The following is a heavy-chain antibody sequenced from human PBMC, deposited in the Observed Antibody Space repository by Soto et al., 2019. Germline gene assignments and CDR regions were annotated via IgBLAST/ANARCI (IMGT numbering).Heavy chain of an antibody. CDR2: IWYDGSNK. V-gene: IGHV3-33*01. CDR1: GFTFSSYG. Sequence: GGSLRLSCAASGFTFSSYGMHWVRQAPGKGLEWVAVIWYDGSNKYYADSVKGRFTISRDNSKNTLYLQMNSLRAEDTAVYYCDRRLGYYYADGTDVWGQGTTVTVSS. J-gene: IGHJ6*02. CDR3: DRRLGYYYADGTDV.